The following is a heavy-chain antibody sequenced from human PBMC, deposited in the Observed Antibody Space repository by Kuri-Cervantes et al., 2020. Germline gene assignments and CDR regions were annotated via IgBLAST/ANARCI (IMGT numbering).Heavy chain of an antibody. D-gene: IGHD1-26*01. Sequence: GESLKISCAASGFTFSSYDMHWVRQATGKGLEWVSSISSSSSYIYYADSVKGRFTISRDNAKNSLYLQMNSLRAEDTAVYYCARIWSTVGYYYYYMDVWGKGTTVTVSS. J-gene: IGHJ6*03. V-gene: IGHV3-21*01. CDR2: ISSSSSYI. CDR3: ARIWSTVGYYYYYMDV. CDR1: GFTFSSYD.